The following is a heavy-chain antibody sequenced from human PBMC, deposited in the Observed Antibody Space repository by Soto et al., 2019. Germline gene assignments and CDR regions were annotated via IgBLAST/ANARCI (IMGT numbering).Heavy chain of an antibody. J-gene: IGHJ5*02. CDR1: GFTFSSYV. Sequence: PGGSLRLSCAASGFTFSSYVMSWVRQAPGKGLEWVSAISGSGGTTYFADSVKGRFTISRDNSKNSLYLQMNSLRAEDTAVYYCAKDRNYNWFDPWGQGTLVTVSS. CDR3: AKDRNYNWFDP. V-gene: IGHV3-23*01. D-gene: IGHD1-1*01. CDR2: ISGSGGTT.